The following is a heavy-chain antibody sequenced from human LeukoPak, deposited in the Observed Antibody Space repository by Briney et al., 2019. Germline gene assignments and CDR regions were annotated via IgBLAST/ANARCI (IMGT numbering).Heavy chain of an antibody. CDR3: AGGRYYYGSGSYSIWFDP. J-gene: IGHJ5*02. CDR1: GGSISSGGCS. Sequence: PSKTLSLTCAVSGGSISSGGCSWSWIRQPPGKGLEWIGYIYHSGSTYYNPSLKSRVTISVDRSKNQFSLKLSSVTAANTAVYYCAGGRYYYGSGSYSIWFDPWGQGTLVTVSS. D-gene: IGHD3-10*01. CDR2: IYHSGST. V-gene: IGHV4-30-2*01.